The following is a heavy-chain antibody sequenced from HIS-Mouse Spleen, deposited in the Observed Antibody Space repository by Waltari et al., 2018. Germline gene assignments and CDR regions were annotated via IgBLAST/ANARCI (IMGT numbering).Heavy chain of an antibody. CDR3: AREIPYSSSWYDWYFDL. V-gene: IGHV4-39*07. Sequence: QLQLQESGPGLVKPSETLSLTFTVSGGSISSSSYYWGWIRQPPGKGLEWIGSIYYSGSTYYNPSLKSRVTISVDTSKNQFSLKLRSVTAADTAVYYCAREIPYSSSWYDWYFDLWGRGTLVTVSS. CDR2: IYYSGST. J-gene: IGHJ2*01. D-gene: IGHD6-13*01. CDR1: GGSISSSSYY.